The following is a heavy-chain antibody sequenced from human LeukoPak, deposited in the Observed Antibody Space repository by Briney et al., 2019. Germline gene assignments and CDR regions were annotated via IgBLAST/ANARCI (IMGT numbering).Heavy chain of an antibody. CDR1: GGPVSSGGYF. CDR3: ARGGHKTWFDP. CDR2: LFYGGST. V-gene: IGHV4-61*08. J-gene: IGHJ5*02. Sequence: SETLSLTCTVSGGPVSSGGYFWSWIRQPPGKGLEWIGYLFYGGSTNYNPSLRGRVTMSVDTSNNQFSLKLTSVTAADTAVYYCARGGHKTWFDPWGQGTLVTVSS. D-gene: IGHD3-16*01.